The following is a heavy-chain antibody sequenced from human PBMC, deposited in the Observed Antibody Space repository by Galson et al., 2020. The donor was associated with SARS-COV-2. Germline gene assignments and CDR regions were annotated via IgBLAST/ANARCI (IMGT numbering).Heavy chain of an antibody. J-gene: IGHJ3*02. V-gene: IGHV3-30*18. CDR2: ISYDGSNK. Sequence: GESLKISCAASGFTFSSYGMHWVRQAPGKGLEWVAVISYDGSNKYYADSVKGRFTISRDNSKNTLYLQMNSLRAEDTAVYYCAKSGYSSGWYGHVLGDAFDIWGQGTMVTVSS. CDR1: GFTFSSYG. CDR3: AKSGYSSGWYGHVLGDAFDI. D-gene: IGHD6-19*01.